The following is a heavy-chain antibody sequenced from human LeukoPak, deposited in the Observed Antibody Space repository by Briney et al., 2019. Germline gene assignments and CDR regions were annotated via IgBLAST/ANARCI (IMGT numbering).Heavy chain of an antibody. J-gene: IGHJ6*04. D-gene: IGHD2-2*01. Sequence: GGSLRLSCAASGFTFRDYWMTWVRQAPGKGLEWVANIERDGSEKYYVDSVRGRFIISRDNAKNSLYLQMNGLRVEDTAVYYCARDQYELRSYYYGMDAWGKGTTVSVSS. V-gene: IGHV3-7*03. CDR3: ARDQYELRSYYYGMDA. CDR1: GFTFRDYW. CDR2: IERDGSEK.